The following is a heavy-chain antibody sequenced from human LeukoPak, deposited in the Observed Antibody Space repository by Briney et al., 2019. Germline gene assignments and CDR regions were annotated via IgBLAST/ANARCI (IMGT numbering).Heavy chain of an antibody. D-gene: IGHD1-26*01. CDR3: ARDGVSSDKVGAASRSFYYYYYMDV. Sequence: SVKVSSKASGGTFSSYAISWVRQAPGQGLEWMGGIIPIFGTANYAQKFQGRVTITTDESTSTAYMELSSLRSEDTAVYYRARDGVSSDKVGAASRSFYYYYYMDVWGKGTTVTVSS. J-gene: IGHJ6*03. V-gene: IGHV1-69*05. CDR2: IIPIFGTA. CDR1: GGTFSSYA.